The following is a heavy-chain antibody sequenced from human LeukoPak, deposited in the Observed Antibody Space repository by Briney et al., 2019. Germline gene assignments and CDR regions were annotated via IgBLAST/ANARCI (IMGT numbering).Heavy chain of an antibody. J-gene: IGHJ4*02. Sequence: PGGSLRLSCAASGFTFSSYSMSWVRQAPGKGLEWVSSITSSSSYIYYADSLKGRFNISRDNAQNSLYLQMDSLRAEDTAVYYCARDKVADYWGQGTLVTVSS. CDR2: ITSSSSYI. CDR1: GFTFSSYS. CDR3: ARDKVADY. V-gene: IGHV3-21*01. D-gene: IGHD2-15*01.